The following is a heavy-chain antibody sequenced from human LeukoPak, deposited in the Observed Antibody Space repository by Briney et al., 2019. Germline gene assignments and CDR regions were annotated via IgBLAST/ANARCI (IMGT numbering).Heavy chain of an antibody. V-gene: IGHV3-23*01. CDR3: AKWGDYDVLTGYYVSDY. CDR1: GFTFSNYA. Sequence: ASPRLSCAASGFTFSNYAMSWVRQAPGKGLEWVSAITGSGGNTYYADSVKGRFTISRDNSKNTVFLQMNSLRAEDTAVYYCAKWGDYDVLTGYYVSDYWGQGTLVTVSS. D-gene: IGHD3-9*01. CDR2: ITGSGGNT. J-gene: IGHJ4*02.